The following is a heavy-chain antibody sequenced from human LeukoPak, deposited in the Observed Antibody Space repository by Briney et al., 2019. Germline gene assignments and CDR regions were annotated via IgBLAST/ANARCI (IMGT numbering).Heavy chain of an antibody. CDR3: ARESVNDFWSGYFGIPRGNFDY. D-gene: IGHD3-3*01. CDR2: ISYDGSNK. V-gene: IGHV3-30*03. J-gene: IGHJ4*02. CDR1: GFTFSSYG. Sequence: GSLRLSCAASGFTFSSYGMHWVRQAPGKGLEWVAVISYDGSNKYYADSVKGRFTISRDNSKNTLYLQVNSLRAEDTAVYYCARESVNDFWSGYFGIPRGNFDYWGQGTLVTVSS.